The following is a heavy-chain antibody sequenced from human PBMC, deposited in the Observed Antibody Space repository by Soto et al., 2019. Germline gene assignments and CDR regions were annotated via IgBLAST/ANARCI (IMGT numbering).Heavy chain of an antibody. V-gene: IGHV3-74*01. CDR1: GFPFTNYW. CDR2: ISPDGSDV. Sequence: GWSLRLSCAASGFPFTNYWMNWVRQTPGKGLMWVSRISPDGSDVGYADSVEGRFTVSRDNAKNTLYLQMHSLRAEDTAMYYCACWGHIVPVAPSDFDRWGQGTLVTASS. J-gene: IGHJ4*02. CDR3: ACWGHIVPVAPSDFDR. D-gene: IGHD2-8*02.